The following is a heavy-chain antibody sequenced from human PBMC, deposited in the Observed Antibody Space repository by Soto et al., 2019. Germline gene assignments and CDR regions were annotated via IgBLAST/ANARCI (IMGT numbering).Heavy chain of an antibody. CDR3: ARAAYYYDSSGYKAGIDY. CDR1: GGTFSSYA. J-gene: IGHJ4*02. D-gene: IGHD3-22*01. Sequence: SVKVSCKASGGTFSSYAISWVRQAPGQGLEWMGGIIPIFGTANYAQKFQGRVTITADESTSTAYMELSSLRSEDTAVYYCARAAYYYDSSGYKAGIDYWGQGTLVTVSS. V-gene: IGHV1-69*13. CDR2: IIPIFGTA.